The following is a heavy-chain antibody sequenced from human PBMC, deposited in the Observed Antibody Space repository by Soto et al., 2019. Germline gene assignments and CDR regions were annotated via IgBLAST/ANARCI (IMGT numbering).Heavy chain of an antibody. CDR3: ARDRTYYSYGMDV. J-gene: IGHJ6*02. Sequence: QVQLVESGGGVVQPGRSLRLSCAASGFTFSSYGMHWVRQAPGKGLEWVAVIWYDGSNKYYADSVKGRFTISRDNSKNTLYLQMNSLRAEDTAVYYCARDRTYYSYGMDVWGQGTTVTVSS. V-gene: IGHV3-33*01. CDR2: IWYDGSNK. CDR1: GFTFSSYG.